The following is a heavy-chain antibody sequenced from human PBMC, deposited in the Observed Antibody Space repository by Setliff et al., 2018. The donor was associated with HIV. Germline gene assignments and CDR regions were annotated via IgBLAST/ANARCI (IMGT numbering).Heavy chain of an antibody. Sequence: GGSLRLSCAASGFTFSSYGMHWVRQAPGKGLEWVATIKYDGSENTYVDSVKGRFTISRDNAKNSLFLQMNSLRVDDTAVYFCSRIRWSYYGMDVWGQGTTVTVSS. CDR2: IKYDGSEN. V-gene: IGHV3-7*01. J-gene: IGHJ6*02. D-gene: IGHD2-15*01. CDR1: GFTFSSYG. CDR3: SRIRWSYYGMDV.